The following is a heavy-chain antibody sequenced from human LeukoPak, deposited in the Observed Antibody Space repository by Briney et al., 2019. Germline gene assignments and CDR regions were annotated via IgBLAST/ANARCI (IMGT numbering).Heavy chain of an antibody. V-gene: IGHV1-18*01. D-gene: IGHD1-26*01. CDR1: GYTFTSYG. Sequence: ASVKVPCKASGYTFTSYGISWVRQAPGQGLEWMGWIKGYNGDTNYAQKFQGRVTMTTDTSTSTAYMELRSLRSDDTAVYYCAREGGIVGALDYWGQGTLVTVSS. CDR3: AREGGIVGALDY. J-gene: IGHJ4*02. CDR2: IKGYNGDT.